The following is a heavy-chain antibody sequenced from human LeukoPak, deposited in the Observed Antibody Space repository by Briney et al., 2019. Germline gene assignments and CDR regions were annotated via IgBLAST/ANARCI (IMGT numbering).Heavy chain of an antibody. CDR2: IKQDGSDK. CDR1: GFTFSAYW. J-gene: IGHJ4*02. D-gene: IGHD1-1*01. Sequence: GGSLRLSCAASGFTFSAYWMSWVRQAPGKGLEWLANIKQDGSDKQYVDSVKGRFAISRDNAKTSVYLQMNSLRAEDTAVYYCVSTTRSSPFDNWGQGTLVTVSS. V-gene: IGHV3-7*01. CDR3: VSTTRSSPFDN.